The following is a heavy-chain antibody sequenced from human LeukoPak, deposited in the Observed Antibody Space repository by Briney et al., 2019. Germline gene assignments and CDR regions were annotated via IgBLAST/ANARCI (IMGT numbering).Heavy chain of an antibody. CDR2: ISSFGGGST. J-gene: IGHJ6*02. D-gene: IGHD5-24*01. CDR3: IRDKARDPYYYYYGMDV. Sequence: PGGSLRLSCAASGFTFSSYAMSWVRQVPGKGLEWVSGISSFGGGSTWYADSVKGRFTISRDNSNNTLYVQMNSLRAEDTAVYYCIRDKARDPYYYYYGMDVWGQGTTVTVSS. V-gene: IGHV3-23*01. CDR1: GFTFSSYA.